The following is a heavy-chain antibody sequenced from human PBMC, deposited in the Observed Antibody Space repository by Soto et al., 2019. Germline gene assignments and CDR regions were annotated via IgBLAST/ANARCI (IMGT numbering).Heavy chain of an antibody. J-gene: IGHJ5*02. CDR3: ARAFMITFGGVIAPRDWFDP. CDR2: IIPILGIA. V-gene: IGHV1-69*02. CDR1: GGTFSSYT. Sequence: QVQLVQSGAEVKKPGSSVKVSCKASGGTFSSYTISWVRQAPGQGLEWMGRIIPILGIANYAQKFQGRVTITADKSTSTANMELSSLRSEDTAVYYCARAFMITFGGVIAPRDWFDPWGQGTLVTVSS. D-gene: IGHD3-16*02.